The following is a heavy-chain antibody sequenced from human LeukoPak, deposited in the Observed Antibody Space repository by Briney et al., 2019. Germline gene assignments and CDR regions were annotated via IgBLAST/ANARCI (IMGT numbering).Heavy chain of an antibody. Sequence: ASVKVSCKASGGTFSSYAISWVRQAPGQGLEWMGRIIPILGIANYAQKFRGRVTITADKSTSTAYMELSSLRSEDTAVYYCARVPPDYNWFDPWGQGTLVTVSS. V-gene: IGHV1-69*04. CDR2: IIPILGIA. CDR3: ARVPPDYNWFDP. CDR1: GGTFSSYA. J-gene: IGHJ5*02.